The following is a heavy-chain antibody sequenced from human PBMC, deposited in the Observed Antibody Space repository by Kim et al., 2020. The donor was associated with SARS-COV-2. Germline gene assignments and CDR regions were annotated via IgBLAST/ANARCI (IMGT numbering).Heavy chain of an antibody. V-gene: IGHV4-31*02. J-gene: IGHJ4*02. Sequence: SNPSRKSRVTISVDTSKNQFSLKLSSVTAADTAVYYCASLTTVNDYYFDYWGQGTLVTVSS. CDR3: ASLTTVNDYYFDY. D-gene: IGHD4-17*01.